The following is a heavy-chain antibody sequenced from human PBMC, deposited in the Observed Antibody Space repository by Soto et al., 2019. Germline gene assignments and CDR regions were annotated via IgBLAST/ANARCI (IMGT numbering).Heavy chain of an antibody. CDR3: SRPSRSDSSAYDYYFYYGVDV. CDR1: GYSFATYW. CDR2: IDPSDSNT. D-gene: IGHD3-22*01. Sequence: GESLKISCKGSGYSFATYWIIWVRQMPGKGLEWMGRIDPSDSNTNYSPSFQGHVTISADKSISTAYLQWSSLKASDTAIYYCSRPSRSDSSAYDYYFYYGVDVWGQGTTVTVSS. J-gene: IGHJ6*02. V-gene: IGHV5-10-1*01.